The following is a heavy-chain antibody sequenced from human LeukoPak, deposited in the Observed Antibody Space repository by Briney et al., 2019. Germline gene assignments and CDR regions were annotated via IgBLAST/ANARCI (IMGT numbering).Heavy chain of an antibody. J-gene: IGHJ4*02. CDR3: ARGGYSYGQALYYFGY. Sequence: GGSLRLSCAASGFTFSSYAMHWVRQAPGKGLEWVAVISYDGSNKYYADSVKGRFTISRDNSKNTLYLQMNSLRAEDTAVYYCARGGYSYGQALYYFGYWGQGTLVTVSS. CDR2: ISYDGSNK. CDR1: GFTFSSYA. D-gene: IGHD5-18*01. V-gene: IGHV3-30-3*01.